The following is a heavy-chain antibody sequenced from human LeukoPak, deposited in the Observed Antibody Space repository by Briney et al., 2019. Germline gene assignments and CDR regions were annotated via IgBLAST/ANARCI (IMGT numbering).Heavy chain of an antibody. CDR1: GYTFTGYY. J-gene: IGHJ2*01. CDR3: ARSDYTLYTYWYFDL. CDR2: INPSGGST. Sequence: ASVKVSCKASGYTFTGYYMHWVRQAPGQGLEWMGLINPSGGSTSYAQKFQGRVTMTRDMSTNTVYMELSSLRSEDAAVFYCARSDYTLYTYWYFDLWGRGTLVTVSS. D-gene: IGHD4-11*01. V-gene: IGHV1-46*01.